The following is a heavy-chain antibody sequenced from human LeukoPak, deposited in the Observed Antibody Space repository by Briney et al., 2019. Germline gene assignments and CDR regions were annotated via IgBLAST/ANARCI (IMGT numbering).Heavy chain of an antibody. V-gene: IGHV3-66*01. CDR2: IYSGGST. J-gene: IGHJ4*02. Sequence: GGSLRLSCAASGFTVSSNYMSWVRQAPGKGLEWVSVIYSGGSTYYADSVKGRFTISRDNSKNTLYLQMNSLRAEDTAVYYCARDATYYYDSSGYKTRAHDSFDYWGQGTLVTVSS. CDR1: GFTVSSNY. CDR3: ARDATYYYDSSGYKTRAHDSFDY. D-gene: IGHD3-22*01.